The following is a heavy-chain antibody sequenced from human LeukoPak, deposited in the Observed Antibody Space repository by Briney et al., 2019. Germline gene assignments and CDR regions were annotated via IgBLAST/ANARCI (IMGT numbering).Heavy chain of an antibody. V-gene: IGHV1-2*02. CDR1: GYTFTGYY. Sequence: GASVKVSCKASGYTFTGYYMHWVRQAPGQGLEWMGWINPNSGGTNYAQKFQGRVTMTRDTSISTAYMELSRLRSDDTAVYYCARTRGLMVRTIGYWGQGTLVTVSS. D-gene: IGHD3-10*01. J-gene: IGHJ4*02. CDR3: ARTRGLMVRTIGY. CDR2: INPNSGGT.